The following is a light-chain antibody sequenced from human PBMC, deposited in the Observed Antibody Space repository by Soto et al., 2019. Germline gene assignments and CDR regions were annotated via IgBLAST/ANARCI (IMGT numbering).Light chain of an antibody. V-gene: IGKV4-1*01. CDR2: WAS. CDR1: QNVLYWSNQKNY. Sequence: DIVVTQSPHSLAVSLGERVTINCKSSQNVLYWSNQKNYLAWYQKKPGQPPKLLIYWASTRESGVPDRFSGTGSGTDFTLTISSLQAEDVAVYYCQQYYDTPHTFGQGTKLEIK. J-gene: IGKJ2*01. CDR3: QQYYDTPHT.